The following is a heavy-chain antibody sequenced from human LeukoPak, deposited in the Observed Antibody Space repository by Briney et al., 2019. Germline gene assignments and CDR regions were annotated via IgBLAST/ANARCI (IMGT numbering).Heavy chain of an antibody. Sequence: VASVKVSCTASGYTFTSYYMHWVRQAPGQGLEWMGLINPSGGSTSYAQKFQGRVTITADESTSTAYMELSSLRSEDTAVYYCARDQPPFGIVGATGFFDYWGQGTLVTVSS. CDR1: GYTFTSYY. D-gene: IGHD1-26*01. J-gene: IGHJ4*02. V-gene: IGHV1-46*01. CDR2: INPSGGST. CDR3: ARDQPPFGIVGATGFFDY.